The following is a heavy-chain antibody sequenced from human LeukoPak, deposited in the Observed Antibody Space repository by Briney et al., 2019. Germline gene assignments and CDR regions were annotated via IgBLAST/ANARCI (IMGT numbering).Heavy chain of an antibody. V-gene: IGHV3-23*01. D-gene: IGHD4-23*01. Sequence: GASLRLSCAASGFTFSYYAMSWRRQAPGGVLEWVSTISGSGGSTYYADSVKGRFTISRDNTKNTLYLQMNSLRAEDTAVYYCAKADGGSSHWYFDLWGGGTLVSVSS. J-gene: IGHJ2*01. CDR3: AKADGGSSHWYFDL. CDR1: GFTFSYYA. CDR2: ISGSGGST.